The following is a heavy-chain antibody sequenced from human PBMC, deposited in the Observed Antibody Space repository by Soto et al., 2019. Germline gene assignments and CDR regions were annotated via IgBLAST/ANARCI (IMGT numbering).Heavy chain of an antibody. Sequence: QLQLQESGPGLVKPSETLSLTCTVSGGSITSNSYYWGWIRQPPEKGLEWIGSIYYSGSTYYNPSLKSRVTISVDTSKKQFSLRLSSVTAADTAVYFCATSVCWQYYWFDPWGQGTLVTVSS. J-gene: IGHJ5*02. CDR1: GGSITSNSYY. D-gene: IGHD3-10*01. V-gene: IGHV4-39*01. CDR3: ATSVCWQYYWFDP. CDR2: IYYSGST.